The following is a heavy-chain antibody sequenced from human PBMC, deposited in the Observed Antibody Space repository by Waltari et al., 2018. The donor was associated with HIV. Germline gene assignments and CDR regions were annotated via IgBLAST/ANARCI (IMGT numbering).Heavy chain of an antibody. CDR2: SNPAIGNT. V-gene: IGHV1-2*06. Sequence: LVQSASEVREPGASVTLSCKASGDTFNISYLYWLPQAPGQGLKWRGPSNPAIGNTTSSHNLQGRVTMTRDTASASTYMELTRLTSADTATYFCARGEDVTLTHLTPGFRLQFWGQGSLVVVSS. CDR1: GDTFNISY. J-gene: IGHJ1*01. CDR3: ARGEDVTLTHLTPGFRLQF. D-gene: IGHD1-26*01.